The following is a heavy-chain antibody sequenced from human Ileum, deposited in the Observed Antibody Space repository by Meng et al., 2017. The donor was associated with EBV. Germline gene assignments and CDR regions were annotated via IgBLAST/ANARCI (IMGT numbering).Heavy chain of an antibody. CDR3: ARQYGGNRGWFDP. CDR1: GGSISSYY. J-gene: IGHJ5*02. D-gene: IGHD4-23*01. CDR2: IYYSGST. Sequence: QVQLQESGPGLVKPSEXLSLTCTVSGGSISSYYWSWIRQPPGKGLEWIGYIYYSGSTNYNPSLKSRVTISVDTSKNQFSLKLSSVTAADTAVYYCARQYGGNRGWFDPWGQGTLVTVSS. V-gene: IGHV4-59*01.